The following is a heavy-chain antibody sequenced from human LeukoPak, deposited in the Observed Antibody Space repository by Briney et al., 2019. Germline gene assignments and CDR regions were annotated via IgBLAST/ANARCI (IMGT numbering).Heavy chain of an antibody. V-gene: IGHV3-9*01. Sequence: GWSLRLSCAASGFTFDDYAMHWVRQAPGKGLEWVSGISWNSGSIGYADSVKGRFTISRDNAKNSLYLQMNSLRAEDTALYYCAKEAKLGDYVDYWGQGTLVTVSS. J-gene: IGHJ4*02. CDR3: AKEAKLGDYVDY. CDR2: ISWNSGSI. CDR1: GFTFDDYA. D-gene: IGHD2-15*01.